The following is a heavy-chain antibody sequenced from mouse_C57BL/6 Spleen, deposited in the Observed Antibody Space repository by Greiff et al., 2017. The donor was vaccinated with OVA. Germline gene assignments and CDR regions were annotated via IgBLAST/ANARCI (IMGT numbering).Heavy chain of an antibody. CDR3: ARHEDGGSPYYSNGAMDY. V-gene: IGHV1-62-2*01. Sequence: QVQLQQSGAELVKPGASVKLSCKASGYTFTEYTIHWVKQRSGQGLEWIGWFYPGSGSIKYNEKFKDKATLTADKSSSTVYMELSRLTSEDSAVYFCARHEDGGSPYYSNGAMDYWGQGTSVTVSS. J-gene: IGHJ4*01. CDR2: FYPGSGSI. CDR1: GYTFTEYT. D-gene: IGHD2-5*01.